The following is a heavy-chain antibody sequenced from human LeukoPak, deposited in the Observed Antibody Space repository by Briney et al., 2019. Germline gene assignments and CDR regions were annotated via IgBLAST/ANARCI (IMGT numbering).Heavy chain of an antibody. J-gene: IGHJ5*02. CDR3: TAVKLGNYCFDP. CDR1: GFTFSNAW. CDR2: IKTKTDGGTI. D-gene: IGHD7-27*01. V-gene: IGHV3-15*01. Sequence: GGSLRLSCVASGFTFSNAWMIWVRQAPGKGLEWVGRIKTKTDGGTIDYAAPVKGRFSILRDDSENTVYLQMNSLKVEDTGLYYCTAVKLGNYCFDPWGRGTPVTVSS.